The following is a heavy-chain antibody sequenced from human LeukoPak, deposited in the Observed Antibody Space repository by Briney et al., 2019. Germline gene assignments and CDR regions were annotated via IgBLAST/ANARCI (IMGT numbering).Heavy chain of an antibody. J-gene: IGHJ4*02. Sequence: GGSLRLSCVVSGLTFSDYGMHWVRQAPGTGLEWAAFIWNDGSKEYYADSVKGRFTISRDNSKNTLSLQMNSLRAEDTAVYYCAKDAHQGSWSSGSLDSWGQESLVTVSS. V-gene: IGHV3-30*02. CDR1: GLTFSDYG. D-gene: IGHD3-10*01. CDR3: AKDAHQGSWSSGSLDS. CDR2: IWNDGSKE.